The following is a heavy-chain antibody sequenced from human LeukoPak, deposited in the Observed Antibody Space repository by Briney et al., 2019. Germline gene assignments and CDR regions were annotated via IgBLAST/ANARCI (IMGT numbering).Heavy chain of an antibody. J-gene: IGHJ4*02. CDR2: ISSSSSYI. D-gene: IGHD5-18*01. Sequence: PGGSLRLSCAASGFTFSSYAMSWVRQAPGKGLEWVSSISSSSSYIYYADSVKGRFTISRDNAKNSLYLQMNSLRAEDTAVYYCARVLSYDIDYFDYWGQGTLVTVSS. CDR3: ARVLSYDIDYFDY. V-gene: IGHV3-21*01. CDR1: GFTFSSYA.